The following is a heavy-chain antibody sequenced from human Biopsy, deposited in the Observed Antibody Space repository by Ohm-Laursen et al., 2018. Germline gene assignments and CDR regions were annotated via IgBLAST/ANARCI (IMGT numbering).Heavy chain of an antibody. CDR2: IHYTGHI. J-gene: IGHJ2*01. CDR1: GDTISTYY. Sequence: TLSLTCTVSGDTISTYYWNWIRQTPGKGLEWIGYIHYTGHIRINPSLNSRATISVDTSKDQFSLKLSSLTAADTAIYYCARNRVDVVKVTTIGWNFDLWGSGTLVTVS. CDR3: ARNRVDVVKVTTIGWNFDL. D-gene: IGHD5-12*01. V-gene: IGHV4-59*08.